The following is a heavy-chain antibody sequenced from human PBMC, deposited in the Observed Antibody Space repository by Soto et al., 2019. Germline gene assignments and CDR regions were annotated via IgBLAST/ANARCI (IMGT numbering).Heavy chain of an antibody. Sequence: ASVKVSCKVSGYTLTELSMHWVRQAPGKGLEWMGGFDPEDGETIYAQKFQGRVTMTEDTSTDTAYMELSSLRSEDTAVYYGATDVGWGKGAFDIWGQGTMVTVSS. CDR3: ATDVGWGKGAFDI. J-gene: IGHJ3*02. CDR1: GYTLTELS. D-gene: IGHD3-16*01. V-gene: IGHV1-24*01. CDR2: FDPEDGET.